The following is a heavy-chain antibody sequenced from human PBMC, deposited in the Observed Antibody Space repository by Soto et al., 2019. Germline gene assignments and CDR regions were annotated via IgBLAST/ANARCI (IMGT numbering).Heavy chain of an antibody. CDR3: ARDLGSSGYSVQGY. CDR2: INPNGGST. Sequence: QVQLVQSGAEVKKPGASVKVSCKASGYTFNTYYIQWVRQAPGQGLEWMGIINPNGGSTIYAQKCPGRVTMTRDTSTNTVYMELSSLRSDDTAVYYCARDLGSSGYSVQGYWGQGTLVTVSS. D-gene: IGHD3-22*01. V-gene: IGHV1-46*02. CDR1: GYTFNTYY. J-gene: IGHJ4*02.